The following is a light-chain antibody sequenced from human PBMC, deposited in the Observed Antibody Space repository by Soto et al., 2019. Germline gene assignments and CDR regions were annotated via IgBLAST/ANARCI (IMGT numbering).Light chain of an antibody. CDR3: QQYNSYSPWT. V-gene: IGKV1-39*01. Sequence: DIQLTQSPSSLSASVGDRFTITCRASQSISSYLNWYQQKPGKAPKLLIYAASSLQSGVPSRFSGSGSGTDFTLTISSLQPDDFATYYCQQYNSYSPWTFGQGTKVDIK. CDR1: QSISSY. J-gene: IGKJ1*01. CDR2: AAS.